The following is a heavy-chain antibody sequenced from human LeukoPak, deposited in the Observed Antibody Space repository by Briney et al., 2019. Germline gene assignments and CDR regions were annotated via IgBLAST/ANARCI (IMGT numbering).Heavy chain of an antibody. D-gene: IGHD3-3*01. CDR2: IYHSGST. CDR1: GGSISSSNW. Sequence: PSGTLSLTCAVSGGSISSSNWWSWVRQPPGKGLEWIGEIYHSGSTNYNPSLKSRVTISVDKSKNQFSLKLSSVTAVDTAVYYCASGKRFLEWLFDYWGQGTLVTVSS. J-gene: IGHJ4*02. V-gene: IGHV4-4*02. CDR3: ASGKRFLEWLFDY.